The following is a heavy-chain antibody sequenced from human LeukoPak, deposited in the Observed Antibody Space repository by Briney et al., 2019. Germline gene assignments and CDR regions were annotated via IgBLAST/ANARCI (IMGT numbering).Heavy chain of an antibody. CDR3: ARDKVTRGYYYYYGMDV. CDR2: IYYGGST. V-gene: IGHV4-59*01. J-gene: IGHJ6*02. Sequence: PSETLSLTCTVSGGSISSYYWSWIRQPPGKGLEWIGYIYYGGSTNYNPSLKSRVTISVDTSKNQFSLKLSSVTAADTAVYYCARDKVTRGYYYYYGMDVWGQGTTVTVSS. D-gene: IGHD4-23*01. CDR1: GGSISSYY.